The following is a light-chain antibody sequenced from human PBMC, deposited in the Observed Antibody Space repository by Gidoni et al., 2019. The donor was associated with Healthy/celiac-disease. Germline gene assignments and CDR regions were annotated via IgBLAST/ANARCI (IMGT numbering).Light chain of an antibody. CDR2: WAS. V-gene: IGKV4-1*01. J-gene: IGKJ1*01. Sequence: ATINCKSSQSVLYSSNNKNYLAWYQQKPGQPPKLLIYWASTRESGVPDRFSGSGSGTDFTLTISSLQAEDVAVYYCQQYYSTPRTFGQGTKVEIK. CDR1: QSVLYSSNNKNY. CDR3: QQYYSTPRT.